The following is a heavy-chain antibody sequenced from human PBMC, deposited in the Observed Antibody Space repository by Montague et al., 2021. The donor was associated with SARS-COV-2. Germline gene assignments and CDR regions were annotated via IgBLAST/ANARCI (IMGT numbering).Heavy chain of an antibody. D-gene: IGHD3-10*01. Sequence: SETLSLTCSVSGGSMSSNHWVWIRQPPGKGLELICYVSYRGSTNNNLSLKSRVTIALDTSKNHFSLQLRSVTPADTAVYFCARATSVRGAVNWFDPWGQGTLVTVSS. V-gene: IGHV4-59*01. CDR1: GGSMSSNH. J-gene: IGHJ5*02. CDR2: VSYRGST. CDR3: ARATSVRGAVNWFDP.